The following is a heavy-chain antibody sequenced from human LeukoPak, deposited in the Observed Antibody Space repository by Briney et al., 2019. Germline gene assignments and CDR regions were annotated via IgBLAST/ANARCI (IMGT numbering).Heavy chain of an antibody. Sequence: GGSLRLSCAASGLIFDDYTMHWVRQAPGKGLEWVSLISRNGAVTKYADSVRGRFTISRDNAKNLLYLQMNDLRLEDTAVYYCARTARHLDYWGQGTLVTVSS. CDR1: GLIFDDYT. V-gene: IGHV3-43*01. D-gene: IGHD5-18*01. CDR3: ARTARHLDY. CDR2: ISRNGAVT. J-gene: IGHJ4*02.